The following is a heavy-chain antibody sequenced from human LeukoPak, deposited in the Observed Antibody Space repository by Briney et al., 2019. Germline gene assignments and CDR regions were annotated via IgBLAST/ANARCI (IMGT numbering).Heavy chain of an antibody. J-gene: IGHJ6*02. Sequence: GGSLRLSCAASGFTFSNAWMSWVRQAPGKGLEWVSGISGSGGGTYYAGSVKGRFTISRDNSKNTLYLQMNSLRAEDTAVYYCAKGLPYGGYEGVMDVWGQGTTVTVSS. CDR1: GFTFSNAW. CDR2: ISGSGGGT. D-gene: IGHD4-17*01. CDR3: AKGLPYGGYEGVMDV. V-gene: IGHV3-23*01.